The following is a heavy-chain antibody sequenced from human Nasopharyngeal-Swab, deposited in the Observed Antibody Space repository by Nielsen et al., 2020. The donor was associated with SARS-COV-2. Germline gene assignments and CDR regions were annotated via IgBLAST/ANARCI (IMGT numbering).Heavy chain of an antibody. J-gene: IGHJ4*02. D-gene: IGHD3-16*01. CDR1: GFTFSSYW. V-gene: IGHV3-7*05. Sequence: GESLKISCAASGFTFSSYWMSWVRQAPGKGLEWVAYIKEDGSEKYFVDSVKGRSTISRDNAKNSLYLQMNSLRAEDTAVYYCARDYTRFDYWGQGTLVTVSS. CDR3: ARDYTRFDY. CDR2: IKEDGSEK.